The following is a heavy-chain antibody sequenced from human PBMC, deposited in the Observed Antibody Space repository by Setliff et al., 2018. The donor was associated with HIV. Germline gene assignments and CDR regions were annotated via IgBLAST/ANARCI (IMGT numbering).Heavy chain of an antibody. V-gene: IGHV3-72*01. CDR3: VRAAAGLDI. CDR2: TRNKANGYIT. Sequence: LRLSCATSGFTLSDYYMDWVRQAPGKGLEWVGRTRNKANGYITEYGASVQGRFTISRDNSKDSLSLQMNNLKAEDTAVYYCVRAAAGLDIWSQGIRVTVSS. J-gene: IGHJ4*02. CDR1: GFTLSDYY.